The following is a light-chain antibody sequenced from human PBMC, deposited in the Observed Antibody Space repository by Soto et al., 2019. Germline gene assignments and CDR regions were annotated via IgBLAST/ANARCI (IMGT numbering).Light chain of an antibody. V-gene: IGLV2-8*01. CDR3: SSNEGRNPYV. J-gene: IGLJ1*01. Sequence: QSVLTQPPSAAGSPGQSVTISCTGTSNDVGIYNSVSWYQQHPGKAPKLMIYEVTKRPSGVPDRFSGSKSGNTASLTVSGLQAEYEADYSCSSNEGRNPYVFGTGTKVTVL. CDR1: SNDVGIYNS. CDR2: EVT.